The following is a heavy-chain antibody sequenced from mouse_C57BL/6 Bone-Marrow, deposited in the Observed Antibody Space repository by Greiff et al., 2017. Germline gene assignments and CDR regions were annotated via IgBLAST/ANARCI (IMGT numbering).Heavy chain of an antibody. V-gene: IGHV14-2*01. CDR3: ALTAQATFFDY. CDR1: GFNIKDYY. Sequence: EVQLPQSGAELVKPGASVKLSCTASGFNIKDYYMHWVKQRTEQGLEWIGRIDPEDGETKSAPKFQGKATITADTSSNTAYLQLSSLTSEDTAVYYCALTAQATFFDYWGQGTTLTVSS. D-gene: IGHD3-2*02. CDR2: IDPEDGET. J-gene: IGHJ2*01.